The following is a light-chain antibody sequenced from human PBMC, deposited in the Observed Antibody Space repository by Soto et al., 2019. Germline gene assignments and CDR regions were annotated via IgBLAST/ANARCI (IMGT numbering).Light chain of an antibody. CDR2: EVT. Sequence: QSALTQPASVSGSPGQSITISCTGTRNDVGRYNYVSWYQHHPGKAPKLMIYEVTHRPSGVSDRFSGSQSGNTASLTISGLQAEDEADYYCSSYTSSSTLVFGGGTKLTVL. J-gene: IGLJ2*01. CDR1: RNDVGRYNY. V-gene: IGLV2-14*01. CDR3: SSYTSSSTLV.